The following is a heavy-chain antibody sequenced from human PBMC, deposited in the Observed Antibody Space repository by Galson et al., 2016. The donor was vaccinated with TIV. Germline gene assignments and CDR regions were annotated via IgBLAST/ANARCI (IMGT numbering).Heavy chain of an antibody. Sequence: SLRLSCAASGFTFSHFGMHWVRQSPGKGLEWLAVILYDGSSQFYADSVEGRFAISRDNSKNTLYLQMNSLEAEDTALYYCAKSGDSRSIDSWGQGTLVTVSA. CDR1: GFTFSHFG. D-gene: IGHD3-22*01. J-gene: IGHJ4*02. CDR3: AKSGDSRSIDS. CDR2: ILYDGSSQ. V-gene: IGHV3-30*18.